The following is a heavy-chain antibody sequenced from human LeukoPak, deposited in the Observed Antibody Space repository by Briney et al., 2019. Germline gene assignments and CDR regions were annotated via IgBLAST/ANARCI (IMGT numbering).Heavy chain of an antibody. J-gene: IGHJ6*02. D-gene: IGHD3-10*01. CDR1: GGTFSSYA. Sequence: GASVKVSCKASGGTFSSYAISWVRQAPGQGLEWMGRIIPILGIANYAQKFQGRVTITADKSTSTAYMELSSLRSEDTAVYYCASDISFGEDTYYYYGMDVWGQGTTVTVSS. V-gene: IGHV1-69*04. CDR2: IIPILGIA. CDR3: ASDISFGEDTYYYYGMDV.